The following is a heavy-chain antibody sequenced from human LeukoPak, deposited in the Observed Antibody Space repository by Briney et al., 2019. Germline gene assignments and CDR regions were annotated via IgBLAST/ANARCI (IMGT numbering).Heavy chain of an antibody. Sequence: ASVKVSCKASGYTFTSYGNSWVREAPAQGLEWMGWISAYNGNTNYAQKLQGRATMTTDTSTSTAYMELRSLRSEDTAVYYCARDQNGDGEWHARFDYWGQGTLVTVSS. V-gene: IGHV1-18*01. CDR2: ISAYNGNT. CDR1: GYTFTSYG. CDR3: ARDQNGDGEWHARFDY. J-gene: IGHJ4*02. D-gene: IGHD5-24*01.